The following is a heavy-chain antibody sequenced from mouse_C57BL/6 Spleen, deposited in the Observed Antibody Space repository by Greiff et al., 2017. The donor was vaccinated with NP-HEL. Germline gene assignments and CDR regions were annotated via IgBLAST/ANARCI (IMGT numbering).Heavy chain of an antibody. CDR3: ARLTGTDAMDY. Sequence: EVKLQQSGPVLVKPGASVKMSCKASGYTFTDYYMNWVKQSHGKSLEWIGVINPYNGGTSYNQKFKGKATLTVDKSSSTAYMELNSLTSEDSAVYYCARLTGTDAMDYWGQGTSVTVSS. J-gene: IGHJ4*01. V-gene: IGHV1-19*01. CDR1: GYTFTDYY. CDR2: INPYNGGT. D-gene: IGHD4-1*01.